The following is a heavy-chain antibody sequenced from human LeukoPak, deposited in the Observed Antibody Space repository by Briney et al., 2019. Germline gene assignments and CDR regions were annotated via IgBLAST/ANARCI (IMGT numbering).Heavy chain of an antibody. CDR3: ARETDGLDY. V-gene: IGHV3-30-3*01. D-gene: IGHD5-24*01. J-gene: IGHJ4*02. CDR1: GFIFSSDA. Sequence: GRSLRLSCAAFGFIFSSDAVHWVRQAPGKGLEWVALISYDGSNEYYADSVKGRFTISRDNSKNTLYLQMNSLRPEDTAMYYCARETDGLDYWGQGTLVTVSS. CDR2: ISYDGSNE.